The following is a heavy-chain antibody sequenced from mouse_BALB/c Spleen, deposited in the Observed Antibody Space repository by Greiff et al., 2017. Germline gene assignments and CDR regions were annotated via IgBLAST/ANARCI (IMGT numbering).Heavy chain of an antibody. CDR1: GFTFSSYA. CDR3: ARCDYVYYFDY. Sequence: EVNVVESGGGLVKPGGSLKLSCAASGFTFSSYAMSWVRQTPEKRLEWVASISSGGSTYYPDSVKGRFTISRDNARNILYLQMSSLRSEDTAMYYCARCDYVYYFDYWGQGTTLTVSS. J-gene: IGHJ2*01. V-gene: IGHV5-6-5*01. D-gene: IGHD2-4*01. CDR2: ISSGGST.